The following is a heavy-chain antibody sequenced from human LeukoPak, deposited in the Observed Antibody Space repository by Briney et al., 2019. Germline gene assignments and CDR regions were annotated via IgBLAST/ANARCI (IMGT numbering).Heavy chain of an antibody. CDR1: GFTFSSYG. CDR3: AREIGLVKDFWSGYGWYYGMDV. V-gene: IGHV3-33*01. J-gene: IGHJ6*02. D-gene: IGHD3-3*01. CDR2: IWYDGSNK. Sequence: PGRSLRLSCAASGFTFSSYGMHWVCHAPGKGLERVAVIWYDGSNKYYADSVKGRFTISRDNSKNTLYLQMNSLGAEDTAVYYCAREIGLVKDFWSGYGWYYGMDVWGQGTTVTVSS.